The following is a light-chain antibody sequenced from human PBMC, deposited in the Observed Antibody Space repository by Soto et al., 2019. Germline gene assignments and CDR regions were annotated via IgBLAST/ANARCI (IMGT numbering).Light chain of an antibody. J-gene: IGKJ4*01. CDR2: GAS. Sequence: ETVLTQSPGTLSLSPGERATLSCRASQSLSSGYLAWYQQRPGQAPRLLISGASSRAPGIPDRFSGTGSGTEFTLTISRLEPEDFAVYYCQQYGGSPLVTFGGGTKAEIK. CDR1: QSLSSGY. CDR3: QQYGGSPLVT. V-gene: IGKV3-20*01.